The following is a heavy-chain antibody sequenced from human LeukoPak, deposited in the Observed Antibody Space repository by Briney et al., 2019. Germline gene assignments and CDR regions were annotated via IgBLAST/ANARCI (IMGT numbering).Heavy chain of an antibody. D-gene: IGHD4-17*01. CDR3: ARAPPDYGDYGALGWYFDL. CDR2: IYYSGST. CDR1: GGSISSGGSY. J-gene: IGHJ2*01. Sequence: PSQTLSLTCTVSGGSISSGGSYWSWIRQHPGKGLEWIGYIYYSGSTYYNPSLKSRVTISVDTSKNQFSLKLSSVTAADTAVYYCARAPPDYGDYGALGWYFDLWGRGTLVTVSS. V-gene: IGHV4-31*03.